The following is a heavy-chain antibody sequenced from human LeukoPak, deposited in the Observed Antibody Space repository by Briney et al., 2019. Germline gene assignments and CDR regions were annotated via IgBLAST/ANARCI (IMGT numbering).Heavy chain of an antibody. D-gene: IGHD1-26*01. J-gene: IGHJ6*03. Sequence: PETLSLTCTVSGYSISSGYYWGWIRQPPGKGLEWIGTIYRSGSTYSNPSLRGRVTISVDTSKNQFSLKLSSVTAADTAVYYCARTGAGYYYYYMDVWGKGTTVTVSS. CDR2: IYRSGST. CDR3: ARTGAGYYYYYMDV. CDR1: GYSISSGYY. V-gene: IGHV4-38-2*02.